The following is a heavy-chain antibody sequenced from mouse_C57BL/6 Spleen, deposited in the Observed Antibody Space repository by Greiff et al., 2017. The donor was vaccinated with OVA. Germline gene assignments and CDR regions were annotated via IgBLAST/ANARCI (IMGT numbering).Heavy chain of an antibody. CDR1: GFTFSDFY. V-gene: IGHV7-1*01. CDR2: SRNKANDYTT. Sequence: EVKLMESGGGLVQSGRSLRLSCATSGFTFSDFYMEWVRQAPGKGLEWIAASRNKANDYTTEYSASVKGRFIVSRDTSQSILYLQMNALRAEDTAIYYCARESNSFWYFDVWGTGTTVTVSS. CDR3: ARESNSFWYFDV. D-gene: IGHD4-1*01. J-gene: IGHJ1*03.